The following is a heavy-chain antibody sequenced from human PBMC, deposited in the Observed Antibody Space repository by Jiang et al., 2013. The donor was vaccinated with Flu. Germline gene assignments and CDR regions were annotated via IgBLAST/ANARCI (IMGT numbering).Heavy chain of an antibody. Sequence: EWMGIINPSGGSTSYAQKFQGRVTMTRDTSTSTVYMELSSLRSEDTAVYYCARESTGIAAGYYYYGMDVWGQGTTVTVSS. V-gene: IGHV1-46*01. D-gene: IGHD6-13*01. CDR3: ARESTGIAAGYYYYGMDV. CDR2: INPSGGST. J-gene: IGHJ6*02.